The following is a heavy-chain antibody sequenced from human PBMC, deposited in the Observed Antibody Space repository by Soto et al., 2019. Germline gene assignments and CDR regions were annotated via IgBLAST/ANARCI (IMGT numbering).Heavy chain of an antibody. Sequence: ASVKVSCKTSGYTFSGFYIHWVRQAPGQGLEWMGWINPNSGGTNYAQKFQGWVTMTRDASISTAYMELSRLRSDDTAVYYCARVREYSSSLDDAFDIWGQGTMVTVSS. J-gene: IGHJ3*02. V-gene: IGHV1-2*04. CDR2: INPNSGGT. CDR1: GYTFSGFY. D-gene: IGHD6-6*01. CDR3: ARVREYSSSLDDAFDI.